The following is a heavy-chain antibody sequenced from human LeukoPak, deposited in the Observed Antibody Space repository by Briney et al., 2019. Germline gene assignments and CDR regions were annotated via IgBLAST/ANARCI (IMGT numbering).Heavy chain of an antibody. CDR2: ISYDGSNK. CDR1: GFTFSSYG. D-gene: IGHD5-12*01. CDR3: AKDISGYEIRYFDY. V-gene: IGHV3-30*18. Sequence: GGSLRLSCAASGFTFSSYGMHWVRQAPGKGLEWVAVISYDGSNKYYADSVKGRFTISRDNAKNSLYLQMNSLRAEDTALYYCAKDISGYEIRYFDYWGQGTLVTVSS. J-gene: IGHJ4*02.